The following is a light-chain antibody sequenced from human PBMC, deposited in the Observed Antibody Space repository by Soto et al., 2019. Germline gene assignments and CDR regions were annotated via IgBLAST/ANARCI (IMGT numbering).Light chain of an antibody. CDR3: CSYAGSSPVMV. CDR1: SSDVGSYNL. V-gene: IGLV2-23*01. CDR2: EGS. Sequence: QSALTQPASVSGSHGQSITISCTGTSSDVGSYNLVSWYQQHPGKAPKLMIYEGSKRPSGDSNRFSGAMSGNTASLTISGLQAEDEADYYCCSYAGSSPVMVVGGGTKRTVL. J-gene: IGLJ2*01.